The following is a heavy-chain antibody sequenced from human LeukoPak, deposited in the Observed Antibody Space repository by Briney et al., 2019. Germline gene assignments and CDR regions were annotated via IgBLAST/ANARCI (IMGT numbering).Heavy chain of an antibody. CDR2: IYYSGST. CDR3: ARGSDDSTGAPVDFDY. D-gene: IGHD2-8*02. V-gene: IGHV4-30-4*08. CDR1: GGSISSYY. Sequence: SETLSLTCTVSGGSISSYYWSWIRQPPGKGLEWIGYIYYSGSTYYNPSLKSRVTISVDTSKNQFSLKLSSVTAADTAVYYCARGSDDSTGAPVDFDYWGQGTLVTVSS. J-gene: IGHJ4*02.